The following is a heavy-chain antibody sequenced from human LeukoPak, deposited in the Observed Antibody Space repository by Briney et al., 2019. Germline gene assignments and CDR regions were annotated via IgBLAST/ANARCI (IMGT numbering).Heavy chain of an antibody. J-gene: IGHJ4*02. CDR3: ARDLGGWYPPDYFDY. Sequence: GASVKVSCKASGYTFTGYYMHWVRQAPGQGLEWMGWINPNSGGTNYAQKLQGRVTMTRDTSISTAYMELNRLRSDDTAVYYCARDLGGWYPPDYFDYWGQGTLVTVSS. CDR1: GYTFTGYY. V-gene: IGHV1-2*02. D-gene: IGHD6-19*01. CDR2: INPNSGGT.